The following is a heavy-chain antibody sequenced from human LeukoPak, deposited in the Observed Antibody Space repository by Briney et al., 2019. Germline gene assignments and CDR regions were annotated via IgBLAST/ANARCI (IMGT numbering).Heavy chain of an antibody. D-gene: IGHD3-22*01. Sequence: SETLSLTCSVSGTSITTDYYWGWIRQPPGKGLEWIASIHHSGRTTDNSSLKSRVTISIDTSRSQFSLKLSSVTAADTAVYFCARSGGLWLLTYYFDYWGQGTLVTVSS. J-gene: IGHJ4*02. V-gene: IGHV4-38-2*02. CDR2: IHHSGRT. CDR1: GTSITTDYY. CDR3: ARSGGLWLLTYYFDY.